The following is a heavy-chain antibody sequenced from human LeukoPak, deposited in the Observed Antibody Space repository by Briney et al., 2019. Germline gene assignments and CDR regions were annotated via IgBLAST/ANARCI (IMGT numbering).Heavy chain of an antibody. CDR2: ISDSGGST. Sequence: PGGSLRLSCAASGFTFSSYAMSWVRQAPGKGLEWVSAISDSGGSTYYADSVKGRFTISRDNSKNTLYLQMNSLRAEDTAVYYCAKDMEQWLANCFDYWGQGTLVTVSS. V-gene: IGHV3-23*01. J-gene: IGHJ4*02. CDR1: GFTFSSYA. D-gene: IGHD6-19*01. CDR3: AKDMEQWLANCFDY.